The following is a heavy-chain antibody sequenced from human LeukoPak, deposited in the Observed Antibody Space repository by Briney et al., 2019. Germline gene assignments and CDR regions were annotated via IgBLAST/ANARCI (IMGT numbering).Heavy chain of an antibody. D-gene: IGHD1-14*01. CDR3: AKDRTRLFDY. CDR1: GFIVSSNY. CDR2: ISGSGGST. Sequence: GGSLRLSCAVSGFIVSSNYMSWVRQAPGKGLEWVSAISGSGGSTYYADSVKGRFTISRDNSKNTLYLQMSSLRAEDTAVYYCAKDRTRLFDYWGQGTLVTVSS. J-gene: IGHJ4*02. V-gene: IGHV3-23*01.